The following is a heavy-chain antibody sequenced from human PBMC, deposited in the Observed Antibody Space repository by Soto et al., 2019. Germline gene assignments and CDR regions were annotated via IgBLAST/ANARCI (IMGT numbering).Heavy chain of an antibody. CDR1: GFTFSNYW. Sequence: EVQLVESGGDLVQPGGSLRLSCAASGFTFSNYWMHWVRQAPGKGLMWVSRINPDGSRTTYADSVKGRFAISRDNAKNTVYLQMPSLRAEDAAVYYCARVKLGSYDWFDPWGQGTLVTVSS. CDR3: ARVKLGSYDWFDP. CDR2: INPDGSRT. V-gene: IGHV3-74*01. J-gene: IGHJ5*02. D-gene: IGHD3-16*01.